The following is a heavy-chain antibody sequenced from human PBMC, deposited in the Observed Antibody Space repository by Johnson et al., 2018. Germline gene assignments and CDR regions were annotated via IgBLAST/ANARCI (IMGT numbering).Heavy chain of an antibody. CDR1: GFTFSKAW. J-gene: IGHJ6*02. V-gene: IGHV3-73*01. Sequence: EVQLVESGGGLVKRGGSLRLSCAASGFTFSKAWMNWVRKASGKGLEWVGRIRSKTNSYATAYAASVKGRFTISRDDSKNTLYLQMNSLRAEDTAVYYCAKDFTGVVDSGMDVWGQWTTVTVSS. CDR3: AKDFTGVVDSGMDV. D-gene: IGHD2-2*01. CDR2: IRSKTNSYAT.